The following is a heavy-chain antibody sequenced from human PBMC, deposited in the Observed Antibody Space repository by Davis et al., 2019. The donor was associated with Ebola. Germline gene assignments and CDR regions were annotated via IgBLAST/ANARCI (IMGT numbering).Heavy chain of an antibody. V-gene: IGHV4-39*01. CDR1: GGSISTNYYY. CDR3: ARAVVPAAMFEDYYYGMDV. CDR2: VYYTGNT. Sequence: MPSETLSLTCSVSGGSISTNYYYWSWIRQPPGQGLEWIATVYYTGNTWYRPSLRSRLTISADTSNNQFSLRLTSVTAADTAVYYCARAVVPAAMFEDYYYGMDVWGQGTTVTVSS. D-gene: IGHD2-2*01. J-gene: IGHJ6*02.